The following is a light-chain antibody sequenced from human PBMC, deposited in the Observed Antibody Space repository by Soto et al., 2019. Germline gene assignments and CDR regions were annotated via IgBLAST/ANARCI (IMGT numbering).Light chain of an antibody. V-gene: IGKV3-11*01. CDR3: QQRSNWPS. Sequence: DIVLTPSPATLSLSPGASATLSCRASQSVSSYLAWYQQKPGQAPRLLIYDASNRATGIPARFSGSGSGTDFTLTISSLEPEDFAVYYCQQRSNWPSFGQGTRLEIK. CDR2: DAS. CDR1: QSVSSY. J-gene: IGKJ5*01.